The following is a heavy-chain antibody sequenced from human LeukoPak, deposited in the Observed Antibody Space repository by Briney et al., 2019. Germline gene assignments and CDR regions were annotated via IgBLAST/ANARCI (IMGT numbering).Heavy chain of an antibody. V-gene: IGHV3-7*01. CDR2: IKQDGSEK. CDR1: GFTFSSYW. J-gene: IGHJ3*02. Sequence: PGGSLRLSCAASGFTFSSYWMSWVRQAPGKGLEWVANIKQDGSEKYYVDSVKGRFTISRDNAKNSLYLQMSSLRAKDTAVYYCARSVVVVPAANLDAFDIWGQGTMVTVSS. CDR3: ARSVVVVPAANLDAFDI. D-gene: IGHD2-2*01.